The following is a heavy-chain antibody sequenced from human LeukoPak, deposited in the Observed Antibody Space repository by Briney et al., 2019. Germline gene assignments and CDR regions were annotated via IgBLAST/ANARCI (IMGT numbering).Heavy chain of an antibody. J-gene: IGHJ6*03. V-gene: IGHV3-48*01. CDR3: ARTVWEAAGRIRFYYYYMDV. CDR2: ISSSSSTI. CDR1: GFTFSSYS. Sequence: GGSLRLSCAASGFTFSSYSMNWVRQAPGKGLERVSYISSSSSTIYYADSVKGRFTISRDNAKNSLYLQMNSLRAEDTAAYYCARTVWEAAGRIRFYYYYMDVWGKGTTVTVSS. D-gene: IGHD6-13*01.